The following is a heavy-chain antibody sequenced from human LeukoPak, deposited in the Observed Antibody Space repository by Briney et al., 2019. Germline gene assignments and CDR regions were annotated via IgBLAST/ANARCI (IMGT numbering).Heavy chain of an antibody. CDR1: GGSFSGYY. CDR2: INHSGST. D-gene: IGHD2-15*01. Sequence: SETLSLTCAVYGGSFSGYYWSWIRQPPGKGREWIGEINHSGSTNYNPSPKSRVTISVATSKTQFSLKLSSVTAADTAVYYCARGLTDIVVVVAATTRFDPWGQGTLVTVSS. V-gene: IGHV4-34*01. J-gene: IGHJ5*02. CDR3: ARGLTDIVVVVAATTRFDP.